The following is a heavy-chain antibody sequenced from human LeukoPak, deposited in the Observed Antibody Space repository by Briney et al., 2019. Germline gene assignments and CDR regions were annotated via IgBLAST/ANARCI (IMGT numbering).Heavy chain of an antibody. CDR1: GGSFSGYY. V-gene: IGHV4-34*01. CDR2: INHSGST. D-gene: IGHD3-22*01. J-gene: IGHJ5*02. Sequence: PSETLSLTCAVYGGSFSGYYWSWIRQPPGKGLEWIGEINHSGSTNYNPSLKSRVTISADTSKNQFSLKLSSVTAADTAVYYCARYGAYYYDSSGYYGNWFDPWGQGTLVTVSS. CDR3: ARYGAYYYDSSGYYGNWFDP.